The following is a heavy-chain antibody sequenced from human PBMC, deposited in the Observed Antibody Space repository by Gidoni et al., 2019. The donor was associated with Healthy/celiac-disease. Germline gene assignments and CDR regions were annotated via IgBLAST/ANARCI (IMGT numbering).Heavy chain of an antibody. Sequence: QVQLVESGGGVVQPGWPLRLSCAAPGFPFSSYGTHWVRQAPGKGMEWVAVISYDGSNKYYADSVKGRFTISRDNSKNTLYLQMNSLRAEDTAVYYCARSRIAAAGDDYYYYGMDVWGQGTTVTVSS. CDR3: ARSRIAAAGDDYYYYGMDV. CDR1: GFPFSSYG. CDR2: ISYDGSNK. J-gene: IGHJ6*02. V-gene: IGHV3-30*03. D-gene: IGHD6-13*01.